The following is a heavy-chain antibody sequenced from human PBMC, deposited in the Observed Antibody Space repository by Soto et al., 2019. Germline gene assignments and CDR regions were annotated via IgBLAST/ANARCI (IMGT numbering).Heavy chain of an antibody. CDR3: ARGDGDYYAGNGYLGRH. CDR1: GFTFNSYW. Sequence: EVQLVESGGGIVQPGGSLRLSCAASGFTFNSYWMHWVRQAPGKGLVWVSRINSDGSRTSYADSAKGRFTISRDNAKNTVYLQMNSLRAEDTAVYYCARGDGDYYAGNGYLGRHWGQGTLVTVSS. CDR2: INSDGSRT. D-gene: IGHD3-22*01. V-gene: IGHV3-74*01. J-gene: IGHJ4*02.